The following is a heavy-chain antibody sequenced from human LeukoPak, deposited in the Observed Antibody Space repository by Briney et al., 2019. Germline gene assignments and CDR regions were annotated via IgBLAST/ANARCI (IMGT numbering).Heavy chain of an antibody. Sequence: PGGSLRLSCAASGLTVTNAWMNWVRQAPGKGLEWVSYISSSSSTIYYADSVKGRFTISRDNAKNSLYLQMNSLRDEDTAVYYCARDTNYWGQGTLVTVSS. CDR3: ARDTNY. D-gene: IGHD3-3*01. V-gene: IGHV3-48*02. J-gene: IGHJ4*02. CDR1: GLTVTNAW. CDR2: ISSSSSTI.